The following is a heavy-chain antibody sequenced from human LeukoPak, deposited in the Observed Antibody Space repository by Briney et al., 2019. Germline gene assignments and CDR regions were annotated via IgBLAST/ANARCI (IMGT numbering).Heavy chain of an antibody. Sequence: PSETLSLTCTVSGGSISSYYWTWIRQPPGKGLEWIGYIFYSGSTNYSPSLKSRATMSVDTSKNQFSLNLISVTAADTAVYYCATGAGDFDHWGQGILVTVSS. CDR3: ATGAGDFDH. D-gene: IGHD1-14*01. CDR1: GGSISSYY. CDR2: IFYSGST. V-gene: IGHV4-59*12. J-gene: IGHJ4*02.